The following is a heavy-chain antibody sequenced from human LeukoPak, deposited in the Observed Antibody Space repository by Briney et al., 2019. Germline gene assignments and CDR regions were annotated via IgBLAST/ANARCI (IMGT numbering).Heavy chain of an antibody. D-gene: IGHD1-26*01. CDR2: ISGSGGST. CDR1: GVTFSSYA. Sequence: GGSLRLSCAASGVTFSSYAMSWVRQAPGKGLEWVSVISGSGGSTYYADSVKGRFTISRDNSKNTLYPQMNSLRAEDTAVYYCQRETDAFHIWGQGTMVTVSS. CDR3: QRETDAFHI. J-gene: IGHJ3*02. V-gene: IGHV3-23*01.